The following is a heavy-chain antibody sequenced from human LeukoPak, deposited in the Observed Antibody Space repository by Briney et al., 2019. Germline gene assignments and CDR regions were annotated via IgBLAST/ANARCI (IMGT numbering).Heavy chain of an antibody. D-gene: IGHD4-11*01. J-gene: IGHJ4*02. CDR2: INYSGST. V-gene: IGHV4-39*07. Sequence: SETLSLTCTVSGGSISSSSYYWGWIRQPPGKGLEWIGSINYSGSTYDNPSLKSRVTISVDTSKNQFSLKLSSVTAADTAVYYCARSEINDYSRYWGQGILVIVSS. CDR3: ARSEINDYSRY. CDR1: GGSISSSSYY.